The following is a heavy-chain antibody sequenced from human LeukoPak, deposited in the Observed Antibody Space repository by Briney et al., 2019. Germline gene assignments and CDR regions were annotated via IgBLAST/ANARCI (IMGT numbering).Heavy chain of an antibody. Sequence: SETLSLTCTVSGGSISSSSYYWGWIRQPPGKGLEWIGSIYYSGSTYYNPSLKSRVTISVDTSKNQFSLKLSSVTAADTAVYYCARQGSAAAGTSFWYYYYYMDVWGKGTTVTISS. CDR2: IYYSGST. J-gene: IGHJ6*03. CDR3: ARQGSAAAGTSFWYYYYYMDV. CDR1: GGSISSSSYY. D-gene: IGHD6-13*01. V-gene: IGHV4-39*07.